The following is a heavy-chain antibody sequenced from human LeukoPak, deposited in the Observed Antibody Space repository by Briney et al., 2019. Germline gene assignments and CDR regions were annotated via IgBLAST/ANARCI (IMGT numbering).Heavy chain of an antibody. V-gene: IGHV4-34*01. J-gene: IGHJ4*02. CDR2: INHSGST. D-gene: IGHD1-1*01. CDR1: GGSFSGYY. CDR3: ARGGRLEPPTY. Sequence: SETLSLTCAVYGGSFSGYYWSWIRQPPGKGLEWIGEINHSGSTNYNPSLKSRVTISVDTSKNQFSLKLSSVTAADTAVYYCARGGRLEPPTYWGQGTLVTVSS.